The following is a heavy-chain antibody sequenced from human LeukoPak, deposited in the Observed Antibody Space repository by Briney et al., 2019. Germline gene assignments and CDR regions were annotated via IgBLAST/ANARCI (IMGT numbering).Heavy chain of an antibody. Sequence: GGSLRLSCAASGFTFSSYWMHWVRQAPGKGLVWVSRINSDGSSTNYADSVKGRFTISRDNAKNTLFLQMNSLRAEDTAAYYCTRVDIRGYRPSYHYYGMDIWGQGATVTVSS. CDR3: TRVDIRGYRPSYHYYGMDI. V-gene: IGHV3-74*01. CDR1: GFTFSSYW. J-gene: IGHJ6*02. D-gene: IGHD3-22*01. CDR2: INSDGSST.